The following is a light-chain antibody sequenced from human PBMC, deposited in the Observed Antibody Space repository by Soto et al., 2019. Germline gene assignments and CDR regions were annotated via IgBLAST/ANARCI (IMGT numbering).Light chain of an antibody. CDR3: XXYGRSPWT. V-gene: IGKV3-20*01. CDR1: QSVSSSY. CDR2: GAS. Sequence: EIVLTQSPGTLSLSPGERATLSCRASQSVSSSYLAWYQQKPGQAPRLLIYGASSRATGIPDRFSGSGSGXXXXXXXXXXXXXXFXVXYXXXYGRSPWTFGQGTKVEIK. J-gene: IGKJ1*01.